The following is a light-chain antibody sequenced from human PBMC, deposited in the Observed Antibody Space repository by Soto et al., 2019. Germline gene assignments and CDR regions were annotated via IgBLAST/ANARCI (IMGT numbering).Light chain of an antibody. Sequence: QSALTQPPSASVSPGQSVTITCSGTSSDVGEENYVSWYQQHPGKVPKLILYEVSKRPSGVPDRFSGSRSGNTASLTVSGLQAEDEADYYCSSYTSSSTYVFGTGTKLTVL. CDR1: SSDVGEENY. J-gene: IGLJ1*01. V-gene: IGLV2-8*01. CDR3: SSYTSSSTYV. CDR2: EVS.